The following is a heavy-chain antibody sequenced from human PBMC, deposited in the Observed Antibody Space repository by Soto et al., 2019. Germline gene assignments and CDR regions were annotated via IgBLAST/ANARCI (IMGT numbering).Heavy chain of an antibody. V-gene: IGHV3-30*18. CDR3: AKTDSSGYSDYYYGMDV. CDR1: GFTFSSYG. CDR2: ISYDGSNK. Sequence: QVQLVESGGGVVQPGRSLRLSCAASGFTFSSYGMHWVRQAPGKGLEWVAVISYDGSNKYYADSVKGRFTISRDNSKNTLYLQMNSLRAEDTAVYYCAKTDSSGYSDYYYGMDVWGQGTTVTVSS. J-gene: IGHJ6*02. D-gene: IGHD3-22*01.